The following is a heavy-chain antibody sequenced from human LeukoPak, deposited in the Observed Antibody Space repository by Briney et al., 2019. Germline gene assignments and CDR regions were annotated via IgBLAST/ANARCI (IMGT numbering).Heavy chain of an antibody. J-gene: IGHJ6*03. Sequence: SETLSLTCTVSGGSISSHLYFWAWIRQPPGKGLELIGSIYYAGSTYYNPSLKRRVTISVDTSKDDFSLKLASVTAADTAMYFCARMLRGVVLGPNYYPYHMDVWGTGTTVSVSS. CDR1: GGSISSHLYF. CDR3: ARMLRGVVLGPNYYPYHMDV. D-gene: IGHD3-10*01. CDR2: IYYAGST. V-gene: IGHV4-39*02.